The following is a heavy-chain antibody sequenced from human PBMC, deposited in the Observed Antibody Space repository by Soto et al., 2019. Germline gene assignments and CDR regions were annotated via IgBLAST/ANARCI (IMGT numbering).Heavy chain of an antibody. CDR2: ISAYNGNT. D-gene: IGHD1-20*01. V-gene: IGHV1-18*01. Sequence: ASVKVSCKASGYTFTSYGISWVRQAPGQGLEWMGWISAYNGNTNYAQKLQGRVTMTTDTSTSTAYMELRSLRSDDTAVYYCARATSITGTTKYYYYGMDVWGQGTTVTVSS. CDR3: ARATSITGTTKYYYYGMDV. CDR1: GYTFTSYG. J-gene: IGHJ6*02.